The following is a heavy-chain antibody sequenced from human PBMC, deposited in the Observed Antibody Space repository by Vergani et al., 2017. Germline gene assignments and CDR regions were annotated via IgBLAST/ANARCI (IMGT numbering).Heavy chain of an antibody. V-gene: IGHV3-30-3*01. CDR1: GFTFSSFA. Sequence: QVQLVESGGGVVQPGRSLRLSCAASGFTFSSFAMHWVRPAPGKGLEWVAVISYDGSNKYYADSGKGRFTISRDNSKNALYLQMNSLRAEDTAVYYCASDPYDGPNYYMDVWGKGTTVTVSS. D-gene: IGHD3-3*01. J-gene: IGHJ6*03. CDR3: ASDPYDGPNYYMDV. CDR2: ISYDGSNK.